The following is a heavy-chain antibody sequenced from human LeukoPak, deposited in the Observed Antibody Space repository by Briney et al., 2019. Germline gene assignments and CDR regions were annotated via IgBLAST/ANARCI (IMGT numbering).Heavy chain of an antibody. CDR1: GGSISSSAYH. CDR3: ARVRHSSSWYGSGSLDY. Sequence: PSETLSLTCTVSGGSISSSAYHWGWIRQPPGKGLEWIGTINYGGNTYYNLSLKSRVIIFLDTSKNQFSLKLSSVTAADTAVYYCARVRHSSSWYGSGSLDYWGQGTLVTVSS. J-gene: IGHJ4*02. V-gene: IGHV4-39*07. CDR2: INYGGNT. D-gene: IGHD6-13*01.